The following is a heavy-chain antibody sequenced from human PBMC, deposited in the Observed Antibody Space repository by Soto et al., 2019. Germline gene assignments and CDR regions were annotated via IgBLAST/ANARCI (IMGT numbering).Heavy chain of an antibody. V-gene: IGHV4-4*02. CDR1: GDSISSDKW. D-gene: IGHD6-13*01. CDR3: ARGERQQQRDY. Sequence: SETLSLTCAVSGDSISSDKWWSWVRQPPGKGLEWIGEIHHSGNSNYNPSLKSRVIISVDKSKNQLSLKLSSVTDADTAVYYCARGERQQQRDYWGQGTLVTVSS. CDR2: IHHSGNS. J-gene: IGHJ4*02.